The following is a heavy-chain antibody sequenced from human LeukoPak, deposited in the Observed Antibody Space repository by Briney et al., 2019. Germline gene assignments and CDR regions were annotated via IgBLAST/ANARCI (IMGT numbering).Heavy chain of an antibody. CDR2: ISGYNGKT. Sequence: GASVKVSCKASGYTFNTYGITWVRQAPGQGLEWMGWISGYNGKTKYAQKLQGRVTMTTDTSTSTAYMELRSLRSDDTAVYYCAGGSYNSVGASDIWGQGTMVTVSS. CDR3: AGGSYNSVGASDI. CDR1: GYTFNTYG. V-gene: IGHV1-18*01. D-gene: IGHD1-26*01. J-gene: IGHJ3*02.